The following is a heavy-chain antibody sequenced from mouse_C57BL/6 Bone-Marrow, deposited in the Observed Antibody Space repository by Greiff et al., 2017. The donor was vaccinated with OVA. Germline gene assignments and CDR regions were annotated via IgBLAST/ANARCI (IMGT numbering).Heavy chain of an antibody. CDR3: ARRRLTPFAY. CDR2: IYPRSGNT. D-gene: IGHD3-2*02. J-gene: IGHJ3*01. CDR1: GYTFTSYG. Sequence: VQLQQSGAELARPGASVKLSCKASGYTFTSYGISWVKQRTGQGLEWIGEIYPRSGNTYYNEKFKGKATLTADKSSSTAYMELRRLTSEDSAVYFCARRRLTPFAYWGQGTLVTVSA. V-gene: IGHV1-81*01.